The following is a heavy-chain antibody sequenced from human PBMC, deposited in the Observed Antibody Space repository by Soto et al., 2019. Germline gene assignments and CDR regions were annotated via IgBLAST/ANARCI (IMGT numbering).Heavy chain of an antibody. Sequence: SETLSLTCAVYGGSFSGYYWSWIRQPPGKGLEWIGEINHSGSTNYNPSLKSRVTISVDTSKNQFSLKLSSVTAADTAVYYCARGHDSSGYYYDFDYWGQGTLVTVS. CDR2: INHSGST. V-gene: IGHV4-34*01. D-gene: IGHD3-22*01. J-gene: IGHJ4*02. CDR3: ARGHDSSGYYYDFDY. CDR1: GGSFSGYY.